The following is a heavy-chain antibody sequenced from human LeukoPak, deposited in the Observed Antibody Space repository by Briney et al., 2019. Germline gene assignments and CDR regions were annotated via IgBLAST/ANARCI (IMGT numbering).Heavy chain of an antibody. CDR3: ARDYADYSADY. CDR1: GFTFSSYE. D-gene: IGHD4/OR15-4a*01. V-gene: IGHV3-48*03. CDR2: ISRSGDET. J-gene: IGHJ4*02. Sequence: GGSLRLSCVASGFTFSSYEMNWVRQAPGKGPERVSYISRSGDETYYADSAKGRFTISRDNAKNSLYLQMNSLRAEDTAVYYCARDYADYSADYWGQGTLVTVSS.